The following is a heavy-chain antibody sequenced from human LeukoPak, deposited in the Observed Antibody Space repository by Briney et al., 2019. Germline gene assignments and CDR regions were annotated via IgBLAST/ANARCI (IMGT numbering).Heavy chain of an antibody. Sequence: GASVKVSCKASGFTFTSSTIQWVRQARGRHLEWIGWIVVGSGNTNYAQKFQERVIITRDMSTTTVYMELSSLRSEDTAVYYCAGTPWFGELTLDYWGQGTLVTVSS. D-gene: IGHD3-10*01. V-gene: IGHV1-58*02. CDR3: AGTPWFGELTLDY. CDR2: IVVGSGNT. CDR1: GFTFTSST. J-gene: IGHJ4*02.